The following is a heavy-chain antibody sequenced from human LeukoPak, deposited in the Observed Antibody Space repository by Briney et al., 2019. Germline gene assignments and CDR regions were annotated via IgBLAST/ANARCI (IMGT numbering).Heavy chain of an antibody. CDR3: GRGMGMSDY. V-gene: IGHV4-59*01. CDR1: VRSLSGFY. CDR2: VYYSGNT. Sequence: SESLSLTCTVYVRSLSGFYGSSIRQPPGKGREWSEYVYYSGNTNYDPSFKSQVTISVDTSKNQFSLKLTSVTAADTAMYYCGRGMGMSDYWGQGTLVTVSS. J-gene: IGHJ4*02. D-gene: IGHD1-26*01.